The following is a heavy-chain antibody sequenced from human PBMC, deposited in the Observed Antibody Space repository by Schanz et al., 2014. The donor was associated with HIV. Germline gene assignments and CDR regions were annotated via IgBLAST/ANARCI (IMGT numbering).Heavy chain of an antibody. J-gene: IGHJ6*02. Sequence: EVQLVESGGGLVKPGRSLRLSCTTSGFTFSDYPVSWLRQAPGKGLEWVGFIRSKGYGGTPDYAASVTGRFTISRDDSKNSVYLQMNSLNIEDTAVYYCRGYRFYYGVDFWGQGTTVTVS. D-gene: IGHD5-18*01. CDR2: IRSKGYGGTP. CDR1: GFTFSDYP. V-gene: IGHV3-49*05. CDR3: RGYRFYYGVDF.